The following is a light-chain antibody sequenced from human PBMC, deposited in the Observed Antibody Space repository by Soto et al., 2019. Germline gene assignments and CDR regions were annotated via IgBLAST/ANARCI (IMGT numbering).Light chain of an antibody. CDR1: SGHSSYA. CDR2: LNSDGSH. V-gene: IGLV4-69*01. J-gene: IGLJ2*01. Sequence: QLVLTQSPSASASLGASVKLTCTLSSGHSSYAIAWHQQQPEKGPRYLMKLNSDGSHSKGDGIPDRFSGSSSGAERYLTISSLQSEDEAEYYCRTWGTGTVVLGGGTKVTVL. CDR3: RTWGTGTVV.